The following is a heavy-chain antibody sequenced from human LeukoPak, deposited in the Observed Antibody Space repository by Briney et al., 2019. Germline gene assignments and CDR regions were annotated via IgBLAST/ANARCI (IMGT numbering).Heavy chain of an antibody. J-gene: IGHJ4*02. CDR1: GGSISSSSYY. CDR2: IYYSGST. Sequence: SETLSLTCTVSGGSISSSSYYWGWIRQPPGKGLEWIGSIYYSGSTYYNPSLKSRVTISVDTSKNQFSLKLSSVTAADTAVYYCASLQWLETEGDYWGQGTLVTVSS. D-gene: IGHD6-19*01. CDR3: ASLQWLETEGDY. V-gene: IGHV4-39*01.